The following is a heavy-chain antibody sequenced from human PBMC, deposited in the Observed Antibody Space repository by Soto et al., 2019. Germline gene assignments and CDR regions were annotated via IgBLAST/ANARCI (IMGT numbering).Heavy chain of an antibody. J-gene: IGHJ4*02. CDR3: ARSWAYYYASGTYDEDLMGYYFIY. D-gene: IGHD3-10*01. V-gene: IGHV3-48*01. CDR1: GFTFSGYS. CDR2: ISSSSSTI. Sequence: EVQLVESGGGLVQPGGSLRLSCAASGFTFSGYSVNWVRQAPGRGLEWVSYISSSSSTIYYADSMKGRFTISRDDAKKPLYLQMNSLRAEDTAAYYCARSWAYYYASGTYDEDLMGYYFIYWGQGTLVTVSS.